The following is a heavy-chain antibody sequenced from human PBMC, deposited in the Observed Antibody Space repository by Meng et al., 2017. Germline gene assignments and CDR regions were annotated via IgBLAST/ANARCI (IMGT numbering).Heavy chain of an antibody. CDR2: INHSGST. CDR3: ARMEDNWFDP. D-gene: IGHD1-1*01. Sequence: QVQLQQWGAGLLKPSETLSLTCAVYGGSFSGYYWSWIRQPPGKGLEWIGEINHSGSTNYNPSLKSRVTISVDTSKNQFSLKLSSVTAADTAVYYCARMEDNWFDPWGQGTLVTVSS. V-gene: IGHV4-34*01. J-gene: IGHJ5*02. CDR1: GGSFSGYY.